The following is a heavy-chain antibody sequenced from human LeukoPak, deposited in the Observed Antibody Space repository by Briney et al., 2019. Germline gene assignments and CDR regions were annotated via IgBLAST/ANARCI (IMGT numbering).Heavy chain of an antibody. J-gene: IGHJ1*01. CDR1: GRCFSGCY. D-gene: IGHD2-15*01. Sequence: PSETLSLTCAVYGRCFSGCYWSWIRQPPGKGLEWIGEINHSGSTNYNPSLKSRVTISVDTSKNQFSLKLSSVTAADTAVYYCARGGLGYCSGGSCYREYFQHWGQGTLVTVSS. CDR2: INHSGST. CDR3: ARGGLGYCSGGSCYREYFQH. V-gene: IGHV4-34*01.